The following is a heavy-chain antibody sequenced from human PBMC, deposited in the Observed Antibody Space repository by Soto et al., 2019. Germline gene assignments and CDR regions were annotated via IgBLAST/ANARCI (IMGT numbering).Heavy chain of an antibody. D-gene: IGHD3-22*01. Sequence: SGPTLVNPTQTLTLSCTFSGFSLDASEVCVSWIRQPPGKALEWLARIDWDDEKYYSTSLKTRLTISKDTSKNQVVLTMTNMDPVDTATYYCARKRPTEDTYGYYYYLDYWGQGTPVTVS. CDR3: ARKRPTEDTYGYYYYLDY. J-gene: IGHJ4*02. V-gene: IGHV2-70*11. CDR2: IDWDDEK. CDR1: GFSLDASEVC.